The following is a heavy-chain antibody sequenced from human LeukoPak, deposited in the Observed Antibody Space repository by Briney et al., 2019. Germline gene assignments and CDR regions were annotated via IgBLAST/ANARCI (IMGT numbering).Heavy chain of an antibody. V-gene: IGHV3-7*04. CDR2: INQDGSEK. J-gene: IGHJ3*02. CDR3: ARKLITTKRTLDI. Sequence: GGSLRLSCAASGFTFSTYWMSWVRQALGKGLEWVANINQDGSEKYHVDSGRFSISRDNAKNSLFLQMNSLRAEDTAVYYCARKLITTKRTLDIWGQGTMVTVSS. D-gene: IGHD3-3*01. CDR1: GFTFSTYW.